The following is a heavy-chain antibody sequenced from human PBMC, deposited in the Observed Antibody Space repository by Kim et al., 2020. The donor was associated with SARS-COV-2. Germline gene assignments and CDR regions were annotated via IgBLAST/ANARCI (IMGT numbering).Heavy chain of an antibody. V-gene: IGHV1-46*01. D-gene: IGHD2-2*01. CDR2: INPSGGST. Sequence: ASVKVSCKASGYTFTSYYMYWVRQAPGQGLEWMGIINPSGGSTSYAQKFQGRVTMTRDTSTSTVYMELSRLRSEDTAVYYCARSAQNLVVPAAMDMGYWGQGTLVTVSS. CDR3: ARSAQNLVVPAAMDMGY. CDR1: GYTFTSYY. J-gene: IGHJ4*02.